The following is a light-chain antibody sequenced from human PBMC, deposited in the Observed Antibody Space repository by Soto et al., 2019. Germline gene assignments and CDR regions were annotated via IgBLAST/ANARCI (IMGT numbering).Light chain of an antibody. CDR2: DAS. CDR3: QQWVT. CDR1: QDISNY. Sequence: DIQMTQSPSSLSASVGDRVTITCQASQDISNYLNWYQQKPGKAPKLLIYDASNLETGVPSRFSRSGSGTDFTFTISSLQPEDIATYYCQQWVTFGQGTKLEIK. J-gene: IGKJ2*01. V-gene: IGKV1-33*01.